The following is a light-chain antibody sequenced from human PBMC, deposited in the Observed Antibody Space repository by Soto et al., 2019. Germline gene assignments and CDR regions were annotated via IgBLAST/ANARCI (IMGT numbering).Light chain of an antibody. CDR3: AAWDDSLSGLV. CDR2: RNN. CDR1: SSNIGSNY. Sequence: QSVLTQPPSASGTPGQRVTISCSGSSSNIGSNYVYWYQQLPGTAPKLLIYRNNQRRSGVPDRFSGSKSGSSASPAISGLRSEDEADYYCAAWDDSLSGLVFGGGTKVTVL. V-gene: IGLV1-47*01. J-gene: IGLJ3*02.